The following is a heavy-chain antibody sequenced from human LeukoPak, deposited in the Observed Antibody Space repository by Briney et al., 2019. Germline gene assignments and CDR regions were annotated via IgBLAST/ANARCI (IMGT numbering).Heavy chain of an antibody. CDR3: ARANPYYYDSSGYYLDAFDI. CDR1: GFSFSDYY. Sequence: GGSLRLSCAASGFSFSDYYMSWIRQAPGKGLEWVSYISTFGTMDYADSVKGRFTISRDNAKNSLYLQLNSLRADDTAVYYCARANPYYYDSSGYYLDAFDIWGQGTMVTVSS. CDR2: ISTFGTM. V-gene: IGHV3-11*04. D-gene: IGHD3-22*01. J-gene: IGHJ3*02.